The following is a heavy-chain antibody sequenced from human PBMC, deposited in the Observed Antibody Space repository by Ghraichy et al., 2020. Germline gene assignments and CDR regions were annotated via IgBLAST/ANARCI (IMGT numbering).Heavy chain of an antibody. CDR3: ARGGIVGATFGY. J-gene: IGHJ4*02. Sequence: LSLTCAASGFTFSDYYMSWIRQAPGKGLEWVSYISSSSSYTNYADSVKGRFTISRDNAKNSLYLQMNSLRAEDTAVYYCARGGIVGATFGYWGQGTLVTVSS. CDR2: ISSSSSYT. CDR1: GFTFSDYY. D-gene: IGHD1-26*01. V-gene: IGHV3-11*06.